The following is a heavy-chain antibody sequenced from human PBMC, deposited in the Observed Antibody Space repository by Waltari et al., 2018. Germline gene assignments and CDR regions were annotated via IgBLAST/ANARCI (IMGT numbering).Heavy chain of an antibody. CDR1: GGSFSGYY. J-gene: IGHJ4*02. CDR3: ARERWELLPFFDY. D-gene: IGHD1-26*01. V-gene: IGHV4-34*11. CDR2: IYYSGST. Sequence: QVQLQQWGAGLLKPSVTLSLTCAVYGGSFSGYYWSWVRQPPGQGLEWIVYIYYSGSTNYNPSLKSRVNISVDTAKNQFSLKLSSVTAADTAVYYCARERWELLPFFDYWGQGTLVTVSS.